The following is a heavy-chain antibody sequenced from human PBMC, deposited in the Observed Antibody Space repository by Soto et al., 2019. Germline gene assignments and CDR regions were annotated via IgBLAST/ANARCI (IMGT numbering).Heavy chain of an antibody. CDR1: GFTFSSYG. V-gene: IGHV3-33*01. CDR2: IWYDGSNK. J-gene: IGHJ4*02. Sequence: GGSLRLSCAASGFTFSSYGMHWVRQAPGKGLEWVAVIWYDGSNKYYADSVKGRFTISRDNSKNTLYLQMNSLRAEDTAVYYCARDPELYGDYPTYYFDYWGQGTLVTVSS. CDR3: ARDPELYGDYPTYYFDY. D-gene: IGHD4-17*01.